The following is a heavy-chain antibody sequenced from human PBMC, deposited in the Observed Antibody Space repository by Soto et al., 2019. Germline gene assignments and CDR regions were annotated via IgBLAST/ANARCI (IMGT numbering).Heavy chain of an antibody. D-gene: IGHD6-19*01. CDR1: GGSISPHY. CDR2: IYYSGNT. V-gene: IGHV4-59*11. J-gene: IGHJ6*02. Sequence: PSETLSLTCTVSGGSISPHYWSWIRQPPGQGLEWIGYIYYSGNTDYNPSLKSRVTISVDTSKNQFSLKLSSVTAADTAVYYCARGRRGIAVAGMIHRGEIYYYYGMDVWGQGTTVTVSS. CDR3: ARGRRGIAVAGMIHRGEIYYYYGMDV.